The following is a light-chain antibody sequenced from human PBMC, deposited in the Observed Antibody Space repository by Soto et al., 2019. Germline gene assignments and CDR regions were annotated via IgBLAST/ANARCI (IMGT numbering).Light chain of an antibody. CDR3: QQRSNLVS. CDR2: DAS. Sequence: EIVLTHFPATLSLSPWETATLSFRASQSVLTYLGWYQQKPGQAPRLLISDASTRASGIPARFSGSGSGTDFTLTISSLEPEDFAVYYCQQRSNLVSFGPGTRLEIK. CDR1: QSVLTY. V-gene: IGKV3-11*01. J-gene: IGKJ5*01.